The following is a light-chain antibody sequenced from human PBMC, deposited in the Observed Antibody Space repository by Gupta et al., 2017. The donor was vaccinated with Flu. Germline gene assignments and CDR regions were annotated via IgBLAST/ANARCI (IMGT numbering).Light chain of an antibody. CDR1: SSNIGARYD. CDR3: QSFDTRLNGPV. Sequence: QSVLTQPPSVSGAPGQSVTISCTGSSSNIGARYDVHWYQQLPGAAPKLLIFANYNRPSGVPDRVSSSKSGSSASLVITGLQAEDEADYYCQSFDTRLNGPVFGGGIKLTVL. J-gene: IGLJ3*02. CDR2: ANY. V-gene: IGLV1-40*01.